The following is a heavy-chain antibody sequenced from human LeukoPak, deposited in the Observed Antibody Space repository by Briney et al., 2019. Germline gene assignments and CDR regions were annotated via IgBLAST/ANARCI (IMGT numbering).Heavy chain of an antibody. Sequence: GGSLRLSCAASGFTFSSYWTSWVRQAPGKGLEWVANIKQDGSEKYYVDSVKGRFTISRDNAKNSLYLQMNGLRAEDTAVYYCARASGNDAFDIWGQGTMVTVSS. CDR1: GFTFSSYW. V-gene: IGHV3-7*01. J-gene: IGHJ3*02. D-gene: IGHD4-23*01. CDR3: ARASGNDAFDI. CDR2: IKQDGSEK.